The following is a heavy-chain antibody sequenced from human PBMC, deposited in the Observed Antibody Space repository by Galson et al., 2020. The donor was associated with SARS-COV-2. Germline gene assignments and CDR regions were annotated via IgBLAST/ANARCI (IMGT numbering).Heavy chain of an antibody. CDR1: GFTVTSNS. V-gene: IGHV3-66*01. Sequence: ASVKVSCAASGFTVTSNSMSWVRQVPGKGLEWVSVIYGGGDNTHYADSVNGRLTISRDNSKNTLFLQMNSLRAEDTAVYYCARGGIMGGTIRGVFDIWGQGTVVTVSS. J-gene: IGHJ3*02. D-gene: IGHD1-26*01. CDR3: ARGGIMGGTIRGVFDI. CDR2: IYGGGDNT.